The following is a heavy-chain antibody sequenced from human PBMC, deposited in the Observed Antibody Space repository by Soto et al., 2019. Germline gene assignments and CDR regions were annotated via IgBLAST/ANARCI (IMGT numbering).Heavy chain of an antibody. CDR2: IFYSGST. Sequence: ENLAISCTVPGDSISRSNFYWGLIRQQPKKGMERIGSIFYSGSTYFNPSLKSRGTISVDTSKNQLSLKLSSVTAADTAVYTCARYIYWY. CDR3: ARYIYWY. V-gene: IGHV4-39*01. J-gene: IGHJ2*01. D-gene: IGHD2-15*01. CDR1: GDSISRSNFY.